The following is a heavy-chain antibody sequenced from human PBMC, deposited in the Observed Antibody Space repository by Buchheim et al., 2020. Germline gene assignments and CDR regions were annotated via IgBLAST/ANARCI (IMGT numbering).Heavy chain of an antibody. CDR3: ARGWRATRPYQPLPSLFDP. CDR1: GGSVSSGSYY. V-gene: IGHV4-61*01. CDR2: IYYSGST. J-gene: IGHJ5*02. D-gene: IGHD2-2*01. Sequence: QVQLQESGPGLVKPSETLSLTCTVSGGSVSSGSYYWSWIRQPPGKGLEWIGYIYYSGSTNYNPSLKSRVTISVDTSKNQFSLKLSSVTAADTAVYYCARGWRATRPYQPLPSLFDPWGQGTL.